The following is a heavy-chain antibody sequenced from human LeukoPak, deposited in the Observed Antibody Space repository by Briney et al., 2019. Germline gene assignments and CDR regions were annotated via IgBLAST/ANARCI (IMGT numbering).Heavy chain of an antibody. CDR2: FDPEDGET. CDR1: GYTLTELS. J-gene: IGHJ3*02. CDR3: ATGVSWPTLAGAFDI. V-gene: IGHV1-24*01. D-gene: IGHD3-16*01. Sequence: ASVKVSCKVSGYTLTELSMHWVRQAPGKGLEWMGGFDPEDGETIYAQKFQGRVTMTEDTSTDTAYMELSSLRSEDTAVYYCATGVSWPTLAGAFDIWGQGTMVTVSS.